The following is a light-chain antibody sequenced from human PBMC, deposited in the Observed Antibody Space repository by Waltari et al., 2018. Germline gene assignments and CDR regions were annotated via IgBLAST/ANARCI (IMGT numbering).Light chain of an antibody. V-gene: IGKV1-9*01. CDR2: LAS. CDR1: QGISSY. J-gene: IGKJ2*01. Sequence: DIQLTQSPSFLSASVGDRVIITCRASQGISSYLVWFQQKPGKAPKLLIYLASTLQTGVPSRFSGSGSGTEFTLTISSLQSEDFAVYYCQQYNNWPRTFGQGTKLEIK. CDR3: QQYNNWPRT.